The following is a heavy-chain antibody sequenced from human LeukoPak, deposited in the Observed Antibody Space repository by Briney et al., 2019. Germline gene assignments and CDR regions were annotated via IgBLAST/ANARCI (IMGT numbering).Heavy chain of an antibody. D-gene: IGHD3-9*01. V-gene: IGHV1-18*01. CDR3: ARVDMGYRYYYGMDV. Sequence: ASVKVSCTASGYTFTSYGISWVRQAPGQGLEWMGWISAYNGNTNYAQKLQGRVTMTTDTSTSTAYMELRSLRSDDTAVYYCARVDMGYRYYYGMDVWGQGTTVTVSS. CDR2: ISAYNGNT. J-gene: IGHJ6*02. CDR1: GYTFTSYG.